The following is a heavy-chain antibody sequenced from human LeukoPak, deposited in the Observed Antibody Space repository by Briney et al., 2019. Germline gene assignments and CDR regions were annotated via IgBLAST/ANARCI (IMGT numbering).Heavy chain of an antibody. V-gene: IGHV4-34*01. J-gene: IGHJ4*02. CDR2: INHSGST. CDR1: GGSFSGYY. D-gene: IGHD6-19*01. CDR3: ARGASIAVAGPAFDC. Sequence: SETLSLTCAVYGGSFSGYYWSWIRRPPGKGLEWIGEINHSGSTNYNPSLKSRVTISVDTSKNQFSLKLSSVTAADTAVYYCARGASIAVAGPAFDCWGQGTLVTVSS.